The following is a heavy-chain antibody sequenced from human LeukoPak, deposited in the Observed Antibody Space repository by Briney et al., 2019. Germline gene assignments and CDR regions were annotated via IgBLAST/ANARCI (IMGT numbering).Heavy chain of an antibody. CDR3: ARDIRSHNGPGGYYYYYMDV. Sequence: SEPLSLTCTVSGDSMSDSYWSWIRQPTGKGLEWIGRIYASGSTNYNPSLKSRVTLSVDTSSNQFSLTLSSVTAADTAVYHCARDIRSHNGPGGYYYYYMDVWGKGTTVTVSS. CDR1: GDSMSDSY. V-gene: IGHV4-4*07. D-gene: IGHD2-8*01. CDR2: IYASGST. J-gene: IGHJ6*03.